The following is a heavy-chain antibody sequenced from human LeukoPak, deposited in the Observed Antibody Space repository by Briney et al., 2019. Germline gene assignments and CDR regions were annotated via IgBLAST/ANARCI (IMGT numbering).Heavy chain of an antibody. CDR2: ISAYNGNT. J-gene: IGHJ5*02. CDR3: ARDPPYYYDNSGNDHYNWFDP. D-gene: IGHD3-22*01. CDR1: GYAFTSYG. V-gene: IGHV1-18*01. Sequence: ASVKVSCKASGYAFTSYGISWVRQAPGQGLEWMGWISAYNGNTNYAQKLQGRVTMTTDTSTSTAYMELRSLRSDDTAVYYCARDPPYYYDNSGNDHYNWFDPWGQGTLVTVSS.